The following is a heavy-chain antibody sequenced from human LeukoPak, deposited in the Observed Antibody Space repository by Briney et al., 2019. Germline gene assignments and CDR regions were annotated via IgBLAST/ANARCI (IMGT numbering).Heavy chain of an antibody. CDR3: ARFALKTPPTD. CDR1: GFTFSSYA. J-gene: IGHJ4*02. V-gene: IGHV3-48*04. CDR2: ISSSSSTI. Sequence: GGSLRLSCAASGFTFSSYAMHWVRQAPGKGLEWVSYISSSSSTIYYADSVKGRFTISRDNAKNSLFLQMNSLRAEDTAVYYCARFALKTPPTDWGQGTLVTVSS.